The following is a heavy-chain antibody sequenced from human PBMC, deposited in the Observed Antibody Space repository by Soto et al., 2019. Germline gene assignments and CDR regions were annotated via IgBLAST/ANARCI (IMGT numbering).Heavy chain of an antibody. CDR1: GFTFDDYA. Sequence: GGSLRLSCAASGFTFDDYAMHWVRQAPGKGLEWVSGISCNSGSIGYADSVKGRFTISRDKAKNSLYLQMNSLRAEDTALYYCAKDSGVAQKQTIHGMDVWGHGTPVTVSS. V-gene: IGHV3-9*01. CDR3: AKDSGVAQKQTIHGMDV. CDR2: ISCNSGSI. D-gene: IGHD1-26*01. J-gene: IGHJ6*02.